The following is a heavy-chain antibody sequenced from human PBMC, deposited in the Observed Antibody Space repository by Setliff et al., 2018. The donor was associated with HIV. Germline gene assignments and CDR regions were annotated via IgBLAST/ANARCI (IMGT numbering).Heavy chain of an antibody. CDR3: ARDLVVVAPYYCFDP. V-gene: IGHV1-2*02. J-gene: IGHJ5*02. Sequence: ASVKVSCKTSGCTFTSYHLHWLRQAPGQGLEWMGWINPNSGDTRYAQRFQGRVTMTRDTSTNTAYMELNSLTSDDTAVYYCARDLVVVAPYYCFDPWGQGTLVTVSS. D-gene: IGHD2-15*01. CDR2: INPNSGDT. CDR1: GCTFTSYH.